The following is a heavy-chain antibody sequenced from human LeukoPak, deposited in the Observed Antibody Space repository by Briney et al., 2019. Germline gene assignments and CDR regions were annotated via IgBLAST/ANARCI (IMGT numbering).Heavy chain of an antibody. CDR2: IYYSGST. CDR3: AREGEYCGGDCYDAFDI. J-gene: IGHJ3*02. V-gene: IGHV4-59*01. Sequence: NPSETLSLTCTVSGGSISSYYWSWIRQPPGKGLEWIGYIYYSGSTNYNPSLKSRVTISVDTSKNQFSLKLSSVTAADTAVYYCAREGEYCGGDCYDAFDIWGQGTMVTVSS. D-gene: IGHD2-21*01. CDR1: GGSISSYY.